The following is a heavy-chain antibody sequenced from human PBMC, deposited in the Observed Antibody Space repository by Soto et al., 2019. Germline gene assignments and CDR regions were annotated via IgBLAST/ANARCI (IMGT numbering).Heavy chain of an antibody. J-gene: IGHJ4*02. CDR1: GGSFSGYY. V-gene: IGHV4-34*01. Sequence: SETLSLTCAVHGGSFSGYYWDWIRQPPGKGLEWIGEVNHGGTSNYNPSLKSRAIISVDTSKNQFSLKLTSVTAEDTAVYYCASHTKTISIAAAENFDYWGQGTLVTVSS. CDR2: VNHGGTS. CDR3: ASHTKTISIAAAENFDY. D-gene: IGHD6-13*01.